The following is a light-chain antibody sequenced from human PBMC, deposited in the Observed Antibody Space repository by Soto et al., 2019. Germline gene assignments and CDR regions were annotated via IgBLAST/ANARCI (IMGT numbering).Light chain of an antibody. J-gene: IGKJ4*02. CDR3: QQLNSYPLT. CDR1: QGISRY. CDR2: AAS. Sequence: DIQVTQSPSFLSASVGDRVTITCRASQGISRYLAWYQQKPGKAPKLLIYAASTLQSGVPSRFSGSGPGTEFTLTISSLPHEDFATYYCQQLNSYPLTFGGGTKVEIK. V-gene: IGKV1-9*01.